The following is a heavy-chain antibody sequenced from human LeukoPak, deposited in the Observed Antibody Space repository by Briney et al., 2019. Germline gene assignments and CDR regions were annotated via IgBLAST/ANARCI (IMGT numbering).Heavy chain of an antibody. D-gene: IGHD4-4*01. V-gene: IGHV3-21*01. CDR2: ISSSSSYI. J-gene: IGHJ4*02. Sequence: PGGSLRLSCAASGFTFSSSSMNWVRQAPGKGREWVSPISSSSSYIYYADSVKGRFTISRDNAKNSLYLQMNSLRAEDTAVYYCARLSIHDYSNYGDYWGQGTLVTVSS. CDR3: ARLSIHDYSNYGDY. CDR1: GFTFSSSS.